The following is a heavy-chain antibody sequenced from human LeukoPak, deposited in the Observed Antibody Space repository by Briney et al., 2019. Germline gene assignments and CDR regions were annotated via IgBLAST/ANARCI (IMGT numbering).Heavy chain of an antibody. CDR1: GYTFTSYY. Sequence: ASVKVSCKASGYTFTSYYMHWVRQAPGQGFEWMAIINPSGGSTNYAQKFQGRVTMTRDTSTSTVYMELSSLRSEDTAVYYCARGPVGAEPIDYWGQGTLVTVSS. CDR3: ARGPVGAEPIDY. V-gene: IGHV1-46*01. D-gene: IGHD1-26*01. J-gene: IGHJ4*02. CDR2: INPSGGST.